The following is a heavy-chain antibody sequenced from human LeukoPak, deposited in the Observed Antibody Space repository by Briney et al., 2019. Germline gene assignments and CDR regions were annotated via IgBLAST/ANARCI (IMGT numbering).Heavy chain of an antibody. D-gene: IGHD3-10*01. Sequence: SETLSLTCAVYGGSFSGYYWSWIRQPPGKGLEWIGEINHSGSTNYNPSLKSRVTISVDTSKNQFSLKLSSVTAADTAVYYCARHGDYGSGSYYFLDYWGQGTLVTVSS. V-gene: IGHV4-34*01. CDR2: INHSGST. CDR3: ARHGDYGSGSYYFLDY. CDR1: GGSFSGYY. J-gene: IGHJ4*02.